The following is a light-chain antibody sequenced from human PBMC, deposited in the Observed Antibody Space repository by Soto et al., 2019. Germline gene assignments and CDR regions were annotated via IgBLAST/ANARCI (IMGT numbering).Light chain of an antibody. CDR2: DAY. V-gene: IGKV2-28*01. Sequence: DIVLTPSPLSLLVTPGEPASISCRSSQSLLYSNGYNYLDWYLQKPGQSPQLLIYDAYSRATGIPPRFSGSGSGTDFTLTISSLEPEDSAVYYCQQRHMWPITFGQGTRLEIK. J-gene: IGKJ5*01. CDR1: QSLLYSNGYNY. CDR3: QQRHMWPIT.